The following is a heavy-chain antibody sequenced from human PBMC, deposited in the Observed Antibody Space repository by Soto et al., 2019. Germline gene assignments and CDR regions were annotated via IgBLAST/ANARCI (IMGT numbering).Heavy chain of an antibody. D-gene: IGHD5-12*01. J-gene: IGHJ4*02. Sequence: SETLSLTCSVCGGSINTFYWSWVRQPAGKGLEWIGRIFSSGSTSFNPSLESRVAMSVDTSKNHFSLNLSSVTAADMAVYYCAREGSYSAYNFAHGIQLWSFDFWGQGALVTVSS. CDR1: GGSINTFY. CDR3: AREGSYSAYNFAHGIQLWSFDF. CDR2: IFSSGST. V-gene: IGHV4-4*07.